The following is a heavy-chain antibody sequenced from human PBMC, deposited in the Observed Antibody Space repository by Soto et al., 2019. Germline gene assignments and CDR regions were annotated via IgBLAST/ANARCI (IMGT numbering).Heavy chain of an antibody. CDR2: IYYSGST. V-gene: IGHV4-39*01. Sequence: SETLSLTCTVSGGSISSSSYYWGWIRQPPGKGLEWIGSIYYSGSTYYNPPLKSRVTISVDTSKNQFSLKLSSVTAADTAVYYCARHRTILVGDFDYWGQGTLVTVSS. CDR3: ARHRTILVGDFDY. J-gene: IGHJ4*02. CDR1: GGSISSSSYY. D-gene: IGHD3-3*01.